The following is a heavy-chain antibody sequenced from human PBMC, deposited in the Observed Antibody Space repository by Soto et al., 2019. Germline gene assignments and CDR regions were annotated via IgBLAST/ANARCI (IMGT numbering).Heavy chain of an antibody. J-gene: IGHJ4*02. V-gene: IGHV3-53*01. Sequence: EVQLVESGGGLIQPGGSLRLSCAVSGFTVSNNYMSWVRQAPGKGLEGVSVIYSGGYTAYGDSVKGRFTISRDNSKNTLYFKRKSLGPDDRAVFFGATDRGGGGYWGQGTLVTVSS. CDR2: IYSGGYT. D-gene: IGHD3-10*01. CDR3: ATDRGGGGY. CDR1: GFTVSNNY.